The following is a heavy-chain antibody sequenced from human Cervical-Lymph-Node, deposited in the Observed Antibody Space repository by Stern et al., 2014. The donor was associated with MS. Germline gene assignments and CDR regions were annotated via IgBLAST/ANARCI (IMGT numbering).Heavy chain of an antibody. CDR2: IYPGDSDT. V-gene: IGHV5-51*04. CDR1: GYSFTSYW. D-gene: IGHD1-26*01. Sequence: EVQLVESGAEVKKPGESLKISCKGSGYSFTSYWIGWVRQMPGKGLEWMGIIYPGDSDTRYSPSFQGQVTTSAAKPISPPPLPGGSLKASDPAMYYCARTRFPSRMGHYGGQGTLVPVSP. J-gene: IGHJ4*02. CDR3: ARTRFPSRMGHY.